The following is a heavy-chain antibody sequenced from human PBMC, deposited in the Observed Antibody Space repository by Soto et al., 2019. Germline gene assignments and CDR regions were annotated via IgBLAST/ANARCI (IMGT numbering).Heavy chain of an antibody. D-gene: IGHD3-3*01. Sequence: SETLSLTCTVSGDSISTDYWSWIRQSPGKGLEWIGFIYYGGSTNYNPSLNSRVTISLDRSKNQFPLRLTSVAAADTAVYFWAREIFYSFNMGGQG. CDR2: IYYGGST. CDR1: GDSISTDY. J-gene: IGHJ4*02. V-gene: IGHV4-59*12. CDR3: AREIFYSFNM.